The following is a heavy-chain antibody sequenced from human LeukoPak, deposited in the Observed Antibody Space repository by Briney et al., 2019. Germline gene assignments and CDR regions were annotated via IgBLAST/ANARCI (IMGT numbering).Heavy chain of an antibody. D-gene: IGHD3-3*01. CDR1: GGTSSSHG. V-gene: IGHV1-69*13. CDR2: IIPIFGTT. Sequence: SVKVSCKPSGGTSSSHGISWVRQAPGQGLERMGEIIPIFGTTNYAQKFQGRVTITADESTSTAYMDLSSLRSEDTAVYYCARGDLRRVAISGVIPRGYYYMDVWGKGTTVTVSS. CDR3: ARGDLRRVAISGVIPRGYYYMDV. J-gene: IGHJ6*03.